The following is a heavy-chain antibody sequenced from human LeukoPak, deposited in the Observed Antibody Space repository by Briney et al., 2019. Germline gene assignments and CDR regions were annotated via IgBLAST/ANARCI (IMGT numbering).Heavy chain of an antibody. Sequence: GASVKVSCKASGYTFTSYDINWVRQATGQGLEWMGWMNPNSGNTGYAQKFQGRVTITADKSTSTAYMELSSLRSEDTAVYYCALGELLVGDYWGQGTLVTVSS. D-gene: IGHD1-26*01. CDR2: MNPNSGNT. CDR1: GYTFTSYD. J-gene: IGHJ4*02. CDR3: ALGELLVGDY. V-gene: IGHV1-8*03.